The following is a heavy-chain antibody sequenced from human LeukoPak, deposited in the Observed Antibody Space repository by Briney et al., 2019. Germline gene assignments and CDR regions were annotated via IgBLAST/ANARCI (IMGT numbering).Heavy chain of an antibody. Sequence: ASVKVSCKASGYTFTGYYMHWVRQAPGQGLEWMGWINPNSGGTNYAQKFQGRVTMTRDTSISTAYMELSRLRSDDTAVYYCARDYKTISGVVIMYYYYGMDVWGQGTTVTVSS. CDR3: ARDYKTISGVVIMYYYYGMDV. D-gene: IGHD3-3*01. J-gene: IGHJ6*02. V-gene: IGHV1-2*02. CDR2: INPNSGGT. CDR1: GYTFTGYY.